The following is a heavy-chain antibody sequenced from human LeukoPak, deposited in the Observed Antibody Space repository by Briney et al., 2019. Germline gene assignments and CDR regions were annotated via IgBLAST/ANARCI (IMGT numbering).Heavy chain of an antibody. CDR2: ISYDGSNK. CDR1: GFTFSSYA. Sequence: PGRSLRLSCAASGFTFSSYAMHWVRQAPGKGLEWVAVISYDGSNKYYADSVKGRFAISRGNGKNSLYLQMNSLRVEDMAVYYCARAPREWLLGYHFEYWGQGTLVTVSS. D-gene: IGHD3-3*01. J-gene: IGHJ4*02. V-gene: IGHV3-30*09. CDR3: ARAPREWLLGYHFEY.